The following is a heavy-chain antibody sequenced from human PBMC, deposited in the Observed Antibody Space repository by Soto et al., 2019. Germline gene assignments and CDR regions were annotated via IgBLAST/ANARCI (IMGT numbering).Heavy chain of an antibody. CDR3: ARLMTTLSAFDI. V-gene: IGHV2-5*02. J-gene: IGHJ3*02. CDR1: GFSLRTSGVG. Sequence: QITLKESGPTLVRPTQTLTLTCTFSGFSLRTSGVGVGWIRQPPGEALEWLALIYWDDDYRYSPSLRSRLTITTATSNNHVVLTMTNMDPLDTATYYCARLMTTLSAFDIWGQGTVVTVSS. CDR2: IYWDDDY. D-gene: IGHD4-4*01.